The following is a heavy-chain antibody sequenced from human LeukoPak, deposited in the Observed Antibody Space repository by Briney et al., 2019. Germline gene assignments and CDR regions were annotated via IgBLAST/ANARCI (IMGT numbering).Heavy chain of an antibody. D-gene: IGHD2-8*01. CDR1: GFTSSSYA. J-gene: IGHJ4*02. CDR2: FGASGTI. CDR3: ARSNGLRYFDR. V-gene: IGHV3-69-1*01. Sequence: GGSLRLSCAASGFTSSSYAMNWIRQAPGKGLEWVSYFGASGTIHYADSVRGRFTISRDNAKMSLYLQMNSLRAEDTAVYYCARSNGLRYFDRWGQGTLVTVSS.